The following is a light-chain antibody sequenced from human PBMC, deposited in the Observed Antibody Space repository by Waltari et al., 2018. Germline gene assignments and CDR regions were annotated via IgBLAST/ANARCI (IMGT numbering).Light chain of an antibody. CDR3: CSFVGSATWV. Sequence: QSALTQPASVSGSPGQSIAISCTGTSSDVGRYNLVSWYQQHPGKAPKLLIYEDTKRPSGVSDHFSGSKSGNTASLTISGLQAGDEADYFCCSFVGSATWVFGGGTKLTVL. J-gene: IGLJ3*02. V-gene: IGLV2-23*01. CDR1: SSDVGRYNL. CDR2: EDT.